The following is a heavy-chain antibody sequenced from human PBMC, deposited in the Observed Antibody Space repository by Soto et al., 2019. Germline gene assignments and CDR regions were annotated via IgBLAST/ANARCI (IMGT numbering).Heavy chain of an antibody. V-gene: IGHV3-11*01. CDR1: GFTFSDYY. CDR2: ISSSGSTI. Sequence: GGSLRLSCAASGFTFSDYYMSWIRQAPGKGLEWVSYISSSGSTIYYADSVKGRFTISRDNAKNSLYLQMNSLRAEDTAVYYCARVREYYYGSGSYYSSYYFDYWGQGTLVTVSS. CDR3: ARVREYYYGSGSYYSSYYFDY. J-gene: IGHJ4*02. D-gene: IGHD3-10*01.